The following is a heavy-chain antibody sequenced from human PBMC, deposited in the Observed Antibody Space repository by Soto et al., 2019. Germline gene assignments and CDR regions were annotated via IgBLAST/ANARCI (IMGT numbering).Heavy chain of an antibody. V-gene: IGHV1-46*01. Sequence: ASVKVSCKASGYTFTSYYMHWVRQAPGQGLEWMGIINPSGGSTSYAQKFQGRVTMTRDTSTSTVYMELSSLRSEDTAVYYCARDQVSREDGYKSPPHFDYWGQGTLVTVSS. CDR2: INPSGGST. D-gene: IGHD5-12*01. CDR3: ARDQVSREDGYKSPPHFDY. J-gene: IGHJ4*02. CDR1: GYTFTSYY.